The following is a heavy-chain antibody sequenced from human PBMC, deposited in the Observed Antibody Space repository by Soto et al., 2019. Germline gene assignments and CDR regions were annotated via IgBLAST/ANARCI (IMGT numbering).Heavy chain of an antibody. J-gene: IGHJ4*02. D-gene: IGHD3-3*01. CDR2: ISSSGSTI. CDR3: ASLDTIFGVVN. Sequence: VGSLRLSCAASGFTFSSYEMNWVRQAPGKGLEWVSYISSSGSTIYYADSVKGRFTISRDNAKNSLYLQMNSLRAEDTAVYYCASLDTIFGVVNWGQGTLVTVSS. CDR1: GFTFSSYE. V-gene: IGHV3-48*03.